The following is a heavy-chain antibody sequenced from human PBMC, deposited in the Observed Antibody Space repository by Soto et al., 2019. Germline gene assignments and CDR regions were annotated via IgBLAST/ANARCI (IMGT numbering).Heavy chain of an antibody. Sequence: EVRLVESGGGLVQPGGSLRLSCAASGVTVGNNYMSWVRQAPGKGLEWVSVTYSGGDTRYADSVKGRFTMSRDSTKNRLYLQLARLRPEYTAVYFCTRNVPVTALGYWGQGYLVSVSS. J-gene: IGHJ4*02. CDR3: TRNVPVTALGY. CDR1: GVTVGNNY. D-gene: IGHD4-17*01. CDR2: TYSGGDT. V-gene: IGHV3-66*01.